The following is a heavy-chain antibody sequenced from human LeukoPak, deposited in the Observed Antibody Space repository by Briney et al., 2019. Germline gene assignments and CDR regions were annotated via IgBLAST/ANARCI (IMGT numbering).Heavy chain of an antibody. D-gene: IGHD7-27*01. J-gene: IGHJ3*02. CDR1: GGSINSYY. CDR2: IYYSGST. CDR3: ARGSRGDGAAFDI. Sequence: MSSETLSLTCTVSGGSINSYYWSWIRQPPGKGLEWIGYIYYSGSTNYNPSLRSRVTISVDTSKNQFSLKLISVTAADTAVYYCARGSRGDGAAFDIWGQGTMVTVSS. V-gene: IGHV4-59*01.